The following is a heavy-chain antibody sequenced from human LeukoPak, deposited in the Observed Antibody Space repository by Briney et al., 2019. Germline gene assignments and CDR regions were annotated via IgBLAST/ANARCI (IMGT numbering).Heavy chain of an antibody. Sequence: GGSLRLSCAASGFTFSRFGMHWVRQAPGGGLEWMAVIYYDGSNTYYADSVKGRFTISRDNAKNSLCLQMNSLRDEDTAVYYCARENIVVVTAIRDAFDIWGQGTMVTVSS. D-gene: IGHD2-21*02. V-gene: IGHV3-33*01. CDR1: GFTFSRFG. CDR3: ARENIVVVTAIRDAFDI. J-gene: IGHJ3*02. CDR2: IYYDGSNT.